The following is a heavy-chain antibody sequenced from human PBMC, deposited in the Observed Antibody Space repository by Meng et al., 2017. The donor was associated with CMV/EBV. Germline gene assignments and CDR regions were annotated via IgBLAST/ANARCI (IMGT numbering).Heavy chain of an antibody. V-gene: IGHV1-46*01. D-gene: IGHD6-6*01. Sequence: QGQRVQSGAEGKKAGASVKVSCKASGYTFTSYYMHWVRQAPAQGLGWMGIINPSGGSTSYAQKFQGRVTMTRDTSTSTVYMELSSLRSEDTAVYYCAREEGIAARSDWFDPWGQGTLVTVSS. CDR1: GYTFTSYY. CDR3: AREEGIAARSDWFDP. J-gene: IGHJ5*02. CDR2: INPSGGST.